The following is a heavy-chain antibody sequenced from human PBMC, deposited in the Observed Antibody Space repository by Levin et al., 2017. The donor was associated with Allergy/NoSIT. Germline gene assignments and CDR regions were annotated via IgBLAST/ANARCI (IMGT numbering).Heavy chain of an antibody. CDR3: AKDVSGGYVGHADY. J-gene: IGHJ4*03. D-gene: IGHD3-10*01. Sequence: GGSLRLSCVASGFNFADYAMHWVRQVPGKGLEWVSGITWNSVTRGYRASVKGRFTVSRDNAKNTLYLEMNSLRPEDTAFYYCAKDVSGGYVGHADYWGQGTTVTVSS. CDR2: ITWNSVTR. CDR1: GFNFADYA. V-gene: IGHV3-9*01.